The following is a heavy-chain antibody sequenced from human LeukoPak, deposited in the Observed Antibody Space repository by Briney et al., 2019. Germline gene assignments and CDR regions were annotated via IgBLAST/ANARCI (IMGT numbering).Heavy chain of an antibody. Sequence: GGSLRLSCAASGFTFSGYWMSWVRQAPGNGLEWVANMKQDGSEKYYVDSVKGRFTISRDNAKNSLYLQMNSLRAEDTAVYYCAGDSPGYYWAYWGQGTLVTVSS. CDR3: AGDSPGYYWAY. D-gene: IGHD3-22*01. CDR1: GFTFSGYW. CDR2: MKQDGSEK. V-gene: IGHV3-7*01. J-gene: IGHJ4*02.